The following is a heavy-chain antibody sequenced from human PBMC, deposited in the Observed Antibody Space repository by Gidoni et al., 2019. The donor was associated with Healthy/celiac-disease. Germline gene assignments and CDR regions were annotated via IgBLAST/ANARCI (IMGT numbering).Heavy chain of an antibody. CDR1: GGSISSYY. CDR3: ALRSHPGDYGYYYYGMDV. D-gene: IGHD4-17*01. J-gene: IGHJ6*02. Sequence: QVQLQESGPGLVKPSETLSLTCTVSGGSISSYYWSWIRQPPGKGLEWIGYIYYSGSTNYNPSLKSRVTISVDTSKNQFSLKLSSVTAADTAVYYCALRSHPGDYGYYYYGMDVWGQGTTVTVSS. CDR2: IYYSGST. V-gene: IGHV4-59*01.